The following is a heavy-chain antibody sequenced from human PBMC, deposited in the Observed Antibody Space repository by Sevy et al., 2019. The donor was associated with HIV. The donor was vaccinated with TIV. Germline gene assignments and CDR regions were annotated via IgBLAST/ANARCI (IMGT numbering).Heavy chain of an antibody. V-gene: IGHV1-18*01. CDR1: GYTFNSYG. Sequence: ASVKVSCKASGYTFNSYGINWVRQAPGQGLEWMGRISAYNANTNYAQNLQDRVTMTSDISTSTAYMELWSLRSDDTAVYFCARDKIAATGVMDYWGQGTLVTVSS. CDR2: ISAYNANT. J-gene: IGHJ4*02. CDR3: ARDKIAATGVMDY. D-gene: IGHD6-13*01.